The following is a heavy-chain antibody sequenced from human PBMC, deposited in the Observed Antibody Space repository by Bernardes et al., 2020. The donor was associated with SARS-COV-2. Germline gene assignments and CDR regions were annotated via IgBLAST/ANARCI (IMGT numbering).Heavy chain of an antibody. D-gene: IGHD2-8*01. V-gene: IGHV3-11*01. CDR1: GFNFSDYY. J-gene: IGHJ4*02. CDR2: ISSSGRTM. CDR3: TRGKLQWGRHFDS. Sequence: GGSLRLSCVGSGFNFSDYYMSWIRQAPGKGLEWVSYISSSGRTMRYADSVKGRFTISRDNAKDSLYLQMKSLRAEDTALYYCTRGKLQWGRHFDSWGQGTLVTVSS.